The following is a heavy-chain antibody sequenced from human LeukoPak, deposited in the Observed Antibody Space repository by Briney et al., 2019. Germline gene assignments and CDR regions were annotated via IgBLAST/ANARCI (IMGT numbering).Heavy chain of an antibody. CDR1: GGSISSSSYY. CDR3: ARDGHDYYDSSGYYYGGSDY. V-gene: IGHV4-39*07. CDR2: IYYSGST. Sequence: SETLSLTCTVSGGSISSSSYYWGWIRQPPGKGLEWIGSIYYSGSTYYNPSLKSRVTISVDTSKNQFSLKLSSVTAADTAVYYCARDGHDYYDSSGYYYGGSDYWGQGTLVTVSS. D-gene: IGHD3-22*01. J-gene: IGHJ4*02.